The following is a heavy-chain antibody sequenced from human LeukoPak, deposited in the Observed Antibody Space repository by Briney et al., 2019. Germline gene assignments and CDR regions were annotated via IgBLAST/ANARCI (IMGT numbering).Heavy chain of an antibody. J-gene: IGHJ4*02. V-gene: IGHV3-30-3*01. CDR2: ISYDGSNK. CDR1: GFTFSSYA. D-gene: IGHD4-17*01. Sequence: GGSLRLSCAASGFTFSSYAMHWVRQAPGKGLEWVAVISYDGSNKYYADSVKGRFTISRDNSKNTLYLQMNSLRAEDTAVYYCATSSYGDYGGYRGQGTLVTVSS. CDR3: ATSSYGDYGGY.